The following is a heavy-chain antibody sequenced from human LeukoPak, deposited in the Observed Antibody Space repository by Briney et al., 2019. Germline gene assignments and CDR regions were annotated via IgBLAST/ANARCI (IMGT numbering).Heavy chain of an antibody. CDR2: ISWNSGSI. D-gene: IGHD2-2*01. Sequence: GGSLRLSCAASGFTFDDYAMYWVRQAPGKGLEWVSGISWNSGSIGYADSVKGRFTISRDNAKNSLYLQMNSLRAEDTAVYYCARDRPPAPAASFNWFDPWGQGTLVTVSS. V-gene: IGHV3-9*01. J-gene: IGHJ5*02. CDR1: GFTFDDYA. CDR3: ARDRPPAPAASFNWFDP.